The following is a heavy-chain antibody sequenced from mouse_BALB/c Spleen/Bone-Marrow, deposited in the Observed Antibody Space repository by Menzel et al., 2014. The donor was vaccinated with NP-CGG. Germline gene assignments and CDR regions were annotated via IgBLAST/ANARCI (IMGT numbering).Heavy chain of an antibody. CDR1: GFTFSDYY. D-gene: IGHD2-14*01. V-gene: IGHV5-12*02. CDR2: ISNGGNNT. CDR3: SRHDYRYDAWFAY. J-gene: IGHJ3*01. Sequence: EVKLMESGGGLVQPGGSLKISCATSGFTFSDYYMYWVRQTPEKRLVWVASISNGGNNTYYPDTLKGRFTISRDNAKNTLYLQMSRLKSEDTAIYYCSRHDYRYDAWFAYWGQGTLVTVSA.